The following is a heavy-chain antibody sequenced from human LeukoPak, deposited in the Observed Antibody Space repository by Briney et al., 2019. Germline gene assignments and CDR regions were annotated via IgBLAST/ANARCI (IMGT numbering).Heavy chain of an antibody. J-gene: IGHJ3*02. Sequence: SETLSHTCTVSGGSISSYYWSWIRQPPGKGLEWIGYIYYSGSTNYNPSLKSRVTISVDTSKNQFSLKLSSVTAADTAVYYCARARVVAAFLRDAFDIWGQGTMVTVSS. D-gene: IGHD2-15*01. CDR2: IYYSGST. V-gene: IGHV4-59*01. CDR3: ARARVVAAFLRDAFDI. CDR1: GGSISSYY.